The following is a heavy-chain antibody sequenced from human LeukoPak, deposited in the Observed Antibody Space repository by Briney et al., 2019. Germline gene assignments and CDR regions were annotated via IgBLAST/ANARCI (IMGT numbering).Heavy chain of an antibody. D-gene: IGHD1-1*01. J-gene: IGHJ2*01. Sequence: SETLSLTCAVSGYSISSSNWWGWIRQPPGKGLEWIGYIYYSESTYYNPSLKSRVSMSVDTSKNQFSLKLSSVTAVDTAVYYCASGRVTTGTTFDVWGRGTLVTVPS. CDR2: IYYSEST. V-gene: IGHV4-28*01. CDR1: GYSISSSNW. CDR3: ASGRVTTGTTFDV.